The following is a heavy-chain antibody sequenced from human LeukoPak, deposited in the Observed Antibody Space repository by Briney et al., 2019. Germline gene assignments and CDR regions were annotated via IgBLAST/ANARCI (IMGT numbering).Heavy chain of an antibody. CDR1: GFTFSSYA. CDR3: AKELGYCSSTSCYGSDAFDI. D-gene: IGHD2-2*01. Sequence: GGSLRLSCAASGFTFSSYAMSWFRQAPGKGLEWVSAISGSGGSTYYADSVKGRFTISRDNSKNTLYLQMNSLRAEDTAVYYCAKELGYCSSTSCYGSDAFDIWGQGTMVTVSS. V-gene: IGHV3-23*01. J-gene: IGHJ3*02. CDR2: ISGSGGST.